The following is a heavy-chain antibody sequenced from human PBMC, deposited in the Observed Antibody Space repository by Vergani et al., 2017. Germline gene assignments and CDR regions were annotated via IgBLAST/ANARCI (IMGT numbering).Heavy chain of an antibody. D-gene: IGHD2-21*02. V-gene: IGHV4-39*07. Sequence: QLQLQESGPGLVKPSETLSLTCTVSGGSISSSSYYWGWIRQPPGKGLEWIGSIYSSGSTYYNPSLTSRVTISVDTSKNQFSLKLSAVTAADTAVYYCARESCGGDYVENFDYWGEWTLFTGSS. CDR2: IYSSGST. J-gene: IGHJ4*02. CDR1: GGSISSSSYY. CDR3: ARESCGGDYVENFDY.